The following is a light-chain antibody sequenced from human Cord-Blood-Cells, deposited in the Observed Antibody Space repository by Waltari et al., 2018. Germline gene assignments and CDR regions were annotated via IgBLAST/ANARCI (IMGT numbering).Light chain of an antibody. CDR2: WAS. Sequence: IVMTQSPDSLAVSLGERATINCKSSQSVLYSSNNKNYLAWYQQKPGQPPKLIIYWASTREAGVPDRFRGSGSGTDVTLTISSLQAEGVAVYYCQQYYSTPYTFGQGTKLEIK. V-gene: IGKV4-1*01. J-gene: IGKJ2*01. CDR1: QSVLYSSNNKNY. CDR3: QQYYSTPYT.